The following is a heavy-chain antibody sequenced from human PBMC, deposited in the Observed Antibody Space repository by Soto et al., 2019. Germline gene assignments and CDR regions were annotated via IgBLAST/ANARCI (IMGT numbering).Heavy chain of an antibody. CDR3: VRDAGLGYCSGGRCYPSSFYYGMDV. CDR1: GFTFSSYG. Sequence: GGSLRLSCAASGFTFSSYGMHWGLQAPGKGLEWVAVIWYDGSNKYYADSVKGRFTISRDNSKNTLYLQMNSLRAEDTAVYYCVRDAGLGYCSGGRCYPSSFYYGMDVWGQGTTVTVSS. V-gene: IGHV3-33*01. CDR2: IWYDGSNK. D-gene: IGHD2-15*01. J-gene: IGHJ6*02.